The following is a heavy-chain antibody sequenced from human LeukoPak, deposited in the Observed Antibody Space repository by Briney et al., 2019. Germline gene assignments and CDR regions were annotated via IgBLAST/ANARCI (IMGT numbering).Heavy chain of an antibody. V-gene: IGHV3-64*01. CDR2: ISSNGDST. D-gene: IGHD1-26*01. CDR1: GFTFSSYS. CDR3: ARAPRIGGTYSYYYYGMDV. J-gene: IGHJ6*02. Sequence: GGSLRLSCAASGFTFSSYSMHWVRQAPGKGLEYVSAISSNGDSTYYANSVKGRFTISRDNSKNTLYLQMGSLRAEDMAVYYCARAPRIGGTYSYYYYGMDVWGQGTTVTVSS.